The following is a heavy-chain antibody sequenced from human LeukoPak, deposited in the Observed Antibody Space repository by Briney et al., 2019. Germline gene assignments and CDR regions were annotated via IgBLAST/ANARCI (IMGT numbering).Heavy chain of an antibody. CDR2: IRYDGSNK. Sequence: GGSLRLSCAASGFTFSSYGMHWVRQAPGKGLEWVAFIRYDGSNKYYADSVKGRFTISRDNSKNTLYLQMNSLRAEDTAVYYCARVLLGYWGYFDYWGQGTLVTVSS. CDR3: ARVLLGYWGYFDY. J-gene: IGHJ4*02. CDR1: GFTFSSYG. V-gene: IGHV3-30*02. D-gene: IGHD2-8*02.